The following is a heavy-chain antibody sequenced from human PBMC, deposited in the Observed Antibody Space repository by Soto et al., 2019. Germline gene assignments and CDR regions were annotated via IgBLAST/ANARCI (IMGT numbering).Heavy chain of an antibody. V-gene: IGHV3-33*01. J-gene: IGHJ4*02. CDR3: AREGNAMGGASKYFDY. CDR1: GFSFSSYG. CDR2: IWYDSSNK. D-gene: IGHD1-26*01. Sequence: ESGGGVAQPGRSLRLSCAASGFSFSSYGMHWVRQTPGKGLEWVATIWYDSSNKYYADFVKGRFTISRDNSKNTLYLQMNSLRAEDTAMYYCAREGNAMGGASKYFDYWGQGTLVTVSS.